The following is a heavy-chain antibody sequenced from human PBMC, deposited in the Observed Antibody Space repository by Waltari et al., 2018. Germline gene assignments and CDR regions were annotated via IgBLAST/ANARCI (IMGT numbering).Heavy chain of an antibody. J-gene: IGHJ5*02. CDR3: ARVNSGTPNWFDP. Sequence: EVQLVESGGGLVTPGWSLSLSCAGSGFTYSSYSMSWVRLAPGKGLEWVSSITSDGSYAYYGDSVKGRFTISRDNAQNSLSLQMHSLRVEDSAIYYCARVNSGTPNWFDPWGQGTLVSVSS. D-gene: IGHD1-26*01. CDR1: GFTYSSYS. V-gene: IGHV3-21*02. CDR2: ITSDGSYA.